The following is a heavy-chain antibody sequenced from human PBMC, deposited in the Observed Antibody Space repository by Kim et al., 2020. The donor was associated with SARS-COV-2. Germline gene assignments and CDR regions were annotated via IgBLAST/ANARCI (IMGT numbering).Heavy chain of an antibody. CDR2: ST. V-gene: IGHV4-59*01. J-gene: IGHJ4*02. CDR3: ARWLHTKFDY. Sequence: STNYNPSLKSRVTISVDTSKNQFSLKLSSVTAADTAVYYCARWLHTKFDYWGQGTLVTVSS. D-gene: IGHD5-12*01.